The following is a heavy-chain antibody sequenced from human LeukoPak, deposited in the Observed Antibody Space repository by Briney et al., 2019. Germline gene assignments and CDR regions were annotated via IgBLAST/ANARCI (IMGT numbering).Heavy chain of an antibody. Sequence: GGSLRLSCAASGFTFSSYAMSWVRQAPGKGLEWVSAISGSGGNTYYADSVKGRITISRGNSMNTVYLQMNSLRAEDTALYYCAKVGGSGSLNWFDPWGQGTLVTVSS. V-gene: IGHV3-23*01. CDR3: AKVGGSGSLNWFDP. CDR1: GFTFSSYA. D-gene: IGHD1-26*01. CDR2: ISGSGGNT. J-gene: IGHJ5*02.